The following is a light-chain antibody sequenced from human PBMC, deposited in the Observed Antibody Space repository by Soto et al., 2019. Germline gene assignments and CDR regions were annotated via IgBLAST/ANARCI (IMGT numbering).Light chain of an antibody. J-gene: IGLJ2*01. Sequence: QSVLTQPPSVSGAPWQRVTISCTGSSSKIGAGYDVHWYQQLPGTAPKLLIYGNSNRPSGVPDRFSGSKSGTSASLAITGLQAEDEADYYCQSYDSSLSVVFGGGTKVTVL. CDR3: QSYDSSLSVV. CDR2: GNS. V-gene: IGLV1-40*01. CDR1: SSKIGAGYD.